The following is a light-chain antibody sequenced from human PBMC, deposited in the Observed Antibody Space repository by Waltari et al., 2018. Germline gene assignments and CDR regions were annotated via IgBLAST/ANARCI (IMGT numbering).Light chain of an antibody. CDR3: AASDDSMNDVV. Sequence: APRLLIYYDDLLPSGVADRFSGSKSGTPASLAISGLPSEDEADYYCAASDDSMNDVVFGGGTKLTVL. J-gene: IGLJ2*01. CDR2: YDD. V-gene: IGLV1-36*01.